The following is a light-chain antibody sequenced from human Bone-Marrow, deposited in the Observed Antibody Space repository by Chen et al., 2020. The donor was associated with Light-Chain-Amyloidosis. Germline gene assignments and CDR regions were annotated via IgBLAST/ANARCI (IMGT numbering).Light chain of an antibody. CDR1: SSDVGGDNH. V-gene: IGLV2-14*01. CDR3: SSYTITNTLV. J-gene: IGLJ1*01. Sequence: QSALTQPASVSGSPGQSITISCTGTSSDVGGDNHVSWYQQHPDNAPKLMIYEVTNWPSWVPDRFSGSKSDNTASLTISGLQTEDEADYFCSSYTITNTLVFGSGTRVTVL. CDR2: EVT.